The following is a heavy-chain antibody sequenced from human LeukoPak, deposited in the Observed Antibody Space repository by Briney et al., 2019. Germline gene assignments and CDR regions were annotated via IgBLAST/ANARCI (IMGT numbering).Heavy chain of an antibody. CDR2: IYYSGST. D-gene: IGHD3-3*01. Sequence: KPSETLSLTCTVSGGSISSYYWSWIRQPPGKGLEWIGYIYYSGSTNYNPSLKSRVTISVDTSKNQFSLKLSSVTAADTAVYYCARGAPITIFGVVDYYMDVWGKGTTVTVSS. J-gene: IGHJ6*03. CDR1: GGSISSYY. V-gene: IGHV4-59*01. CDR3: ARGAPITIFGVVDYYMDV.